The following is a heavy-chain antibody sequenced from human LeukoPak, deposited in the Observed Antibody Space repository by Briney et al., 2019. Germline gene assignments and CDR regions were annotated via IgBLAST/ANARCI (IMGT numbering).Heavy chain of an antibody. J-gene: IGHJ5*02. CDR1: GFTFSSYA. D-gene: IGHD3-3*01. CDR2: ISGSGGST. Sequence: PGGSLRLSCAASGFTFSSYAMSWVRQAPGKGLEWVSAISGSGGSTYYADSVKGRFTISRDNSKNTLYLQMNSLRAEDTAVYYCAKEYYDFWSGYYTGSLYSGFDPWGQGTQVTVSS. V-gene: IGHV3-23*01. CDR3: AKEYYDFWSGYYTGSLYSGFDP.